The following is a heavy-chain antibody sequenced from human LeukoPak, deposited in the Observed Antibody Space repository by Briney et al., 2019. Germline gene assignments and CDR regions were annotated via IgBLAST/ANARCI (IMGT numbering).Heavy chain of an antibody. Sequence: SQTLSLTCTVSGGSISSGDYYWSWIRQPPGKGLEWIGYIYYKGSTYYNPSLKSRVTISVDTSKNQFSLKLSSVTAADTAVYYCARGRSPTIFGVLMSQFLFDYWGQGTLVTVSS. V-gene: IGHV4-30-4*08. CDR2: IYYKGST. CDR1: GGSISSGDYY. J-gene: IGHJ4*02. D-gene: IGHD3-3*01. CDR3: ARGRSPTIFGVLMSQFLFDY.